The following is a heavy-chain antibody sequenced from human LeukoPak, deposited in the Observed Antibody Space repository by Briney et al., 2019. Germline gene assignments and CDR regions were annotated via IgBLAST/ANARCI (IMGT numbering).Heavy chain of an antibody. CDR1: GGSFSGYY. CDR3: ARYGSPASLRGNVWGRYRYGSFDY. D-gene: IGHD3-16*02. CDR2: INHSGST. J-gene: IGHJ4*02. Sequence: EPSETLSLTCAVYGGSFSGYYWSWIRRPPGKGLEWIGEINHSGSTNDNPSLKSRVTISVDTSKNQFSLKLSSVTAADTAVYYCARYGSPASLRGNVWGRYRYGSFDYWGQGTLVTVSS. V-gene: IGHV4-34*01.